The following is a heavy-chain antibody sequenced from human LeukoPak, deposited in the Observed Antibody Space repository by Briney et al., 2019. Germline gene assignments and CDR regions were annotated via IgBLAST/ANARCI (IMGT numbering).Heavy chain of an antibody. CDR3: AKDRRSDSGYPDH. J-gene: IGHJ4*02. D-gene: IGHD5-12*01. Sequence: GSLRLSCSASGFTFKTSGMDWVRQAPGKGLGWVSIISYDGLNIYYTDSVRGRFPVSRDNSQNTLFLQMNSLRPEDTALYYCAKDRRSDSGYPDHWGQGTLVIVSS. V-gene: IGHV3-30*18. CDR1: GFTFKTSG. CDR2: ISYDGLNI.